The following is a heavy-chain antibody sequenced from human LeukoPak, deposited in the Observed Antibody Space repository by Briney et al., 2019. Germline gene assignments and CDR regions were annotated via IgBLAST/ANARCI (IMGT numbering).Heavy chain of an antibody. J-gene: IGHJ4*02. V-gene: IGHV4-4*09. CDR1: GDSISSYY. CDR3: ASSLQYYDSSCYYFSFDY. D-gene: IGHD3-22*01. CDR2: IYTSGST. Sequence: AEPLSLPCTVSGDSISSYYWSWLRQPPGKGLEWVGYIYTSGSTNYNPSLKSRVTISVDTSKNQFSLKLSSVTAADTAVYYCASSLQYYDSSCYYFSFDYWGQGTLVTVSS.